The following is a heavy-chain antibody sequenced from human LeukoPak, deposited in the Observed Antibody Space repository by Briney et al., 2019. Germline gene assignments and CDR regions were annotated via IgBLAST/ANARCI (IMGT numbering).Heavy chain of an antibody. CDR2: ISSSGTTI. Sequence: GGSLRLSCAASGFTFSSYEMNWVRQAPGKGLEWISYISSSGTTIYYADSVKGRFTISRDNAKNSLYLQMNSLRAEDTAVYYCARRYCSSTSCLIDYWGQGTLVTVSS. V-gene: IGHV3-48*03. CDR3: ARRYCSSTSCLIDY. J-gene: IGHJ4*02. CDR1: GFTFSSYE. D-gene: IGHD2-2*01.